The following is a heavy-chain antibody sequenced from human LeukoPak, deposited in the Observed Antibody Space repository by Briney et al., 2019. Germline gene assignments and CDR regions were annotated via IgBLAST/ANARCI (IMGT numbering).Heavy chain of an antibody. CDR2: VSGSGGST. Sequence: GGSLRLSCAASGFTFNNYAMNWVRQAPGKGLEWVAAVSGSGGSTYHADSVRGRFTISRDNSKNTLYLQMSSLRVEDTAVYHCAKGLSASGRFNAFDIWGQGTMVTVSS. D-gene: IGHD3-3*01. J-gene: IGHJ3*02. CDR1: GFTFNNYA. CDR3: AKGLSASGRFNAFDI. V-gene: IGHV3-23*01.